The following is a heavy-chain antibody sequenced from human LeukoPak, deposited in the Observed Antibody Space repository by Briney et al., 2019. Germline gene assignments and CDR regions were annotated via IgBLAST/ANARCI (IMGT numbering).Heavy chain of an antibody. J-gene: IGHJ4*02. Sequence: SETLSLTCAVYGGSFSGYYWSWIRQPPGKGLEWIGEINHSGSTNYNPSLKSRVTISVDTSKNQFSLKLSSVTAADTAVYYRAKDGIRYFDWLFAYYFDYWGQGTLVTVSS. CDR2: INHSGST. V-gene: IGHV4-34*01. CDR3: AKDGIRYFDWLFAYYFDY. CDR1: GGSFSGYY. D-gene: IGHD3-9*01.